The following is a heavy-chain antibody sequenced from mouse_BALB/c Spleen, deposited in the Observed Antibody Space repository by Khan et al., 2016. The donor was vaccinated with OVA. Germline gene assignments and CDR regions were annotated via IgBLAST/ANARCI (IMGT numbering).Heavy chain of an antibody. CDR2: IWGDGST. J-gene: IGHJ2*01. CDR1: GFSLKNYG. Sequence: QVQLKESGPGLVAPSQSLSITCTVSGFSLKNYGVSWVRQPPGKGLEWLGVIWGDGSTNYHSALISRLSISNDNSKSQVFLKLNSLQIDDTATYDCVKLYYYRYLYFDYWGQGTTLTVSS. CDR3: VKLYYYRYLYFDY. V-gene: IGHV2-3*01. D-gene: IGHD2-14*01.